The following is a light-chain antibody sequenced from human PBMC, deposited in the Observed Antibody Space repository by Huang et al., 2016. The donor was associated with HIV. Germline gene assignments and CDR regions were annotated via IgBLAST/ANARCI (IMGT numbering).Light chain of an antibody. V-gene: IGKV3-15*01. J-gene: IGKJ1*01. CDR1: QSVAKH. CDR3: HHYSNWPPTWT. Sequence: EIVMTQSPATLSVSPGERATLSGRASQSVAKHFAWYQQKPGQAPRLLIYGASTRATGIPARFSGSGSGTEFTLTISSLQSEDFAVYYCHHYSNWPPTWTFGQGTKVEIK. CDR2: GAS.